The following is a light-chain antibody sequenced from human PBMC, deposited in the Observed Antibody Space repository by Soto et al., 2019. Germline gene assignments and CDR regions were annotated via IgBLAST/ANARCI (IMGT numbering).Light chain of an antibody. V-gene: IGLV3-21*02. CDR1: NIGSKS. CDR3: AAWDDILNGYV. Sequence: SYALTQPPSVSVAPGQTARLTCGANNIGSKSVHWYQQKPGQAPVLVVSDDGDRPSGIPERFSGSTSGTSASLVIRGLQSEDEADYYCAAWDDILNGYVFGGGTKLTVL. CDR2: DDG. J-gene: IGLJ1*01.